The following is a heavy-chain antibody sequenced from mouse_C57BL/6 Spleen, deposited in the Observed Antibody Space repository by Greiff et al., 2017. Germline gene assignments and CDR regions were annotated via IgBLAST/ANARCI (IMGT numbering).Heavy chain of an antibody. D-gene: IGHD1-1*01. V-gene: IGHV5-9*01. CDR3: AKTGSSYLYYFDY. CDR1: GFTFSSYT. Sequence: EVMLVESGGGLVKPGGSLKLSCAASGFTFSSYTMSWVRQTPEKRLEWVATISGGGGNTYYPDSVKGRFTISRDNAKNTLYLQMSSLRSEDTALYYCAKTGSSYLYYFDYWGQGTTLTVSS. CDR2: ISGGGGNT. J-gene: IGHJ2*01.